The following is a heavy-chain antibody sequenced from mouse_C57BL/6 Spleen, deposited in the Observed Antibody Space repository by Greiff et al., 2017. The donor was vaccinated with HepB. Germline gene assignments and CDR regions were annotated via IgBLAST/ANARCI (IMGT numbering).Heavy chain of an antibody. CDR1: GYTFTSYW. CDR3: ARFTHYYPYY. CDR2: IDPSDSYT. J-gene: IGHJ2*01. Sequence: QVQLQQSGAELVKPGASVKLSCKASGYTFTSYWMQWVKQRPGQGLEWIGEIDPSDSYTNYNQKFKGKATLTVDTSSSTAYMQLSSLTSEDSAVYYCARFTHYYPYYWGQGTTLTVSS. D-gene: IGHD1-2*01. V-gene: IGHV1-50*01.